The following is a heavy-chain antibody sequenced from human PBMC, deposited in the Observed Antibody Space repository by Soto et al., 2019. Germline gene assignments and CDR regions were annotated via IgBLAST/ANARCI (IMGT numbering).Heavy chain of an antibody. V-gene: IGHV3-64*01. CDR2: ISSNGGST. CDR3: ARENLIMITFSREHYFDY. J-gene: IGHJ4*02. D-gene: IGHD3-16*01. Sequence: GGSLRLSCAASGFTFSSYAMHWVRQAPGKGLEYVSAISSNGGSTYYANSVKGRFTISRDNSKNTLYLQMGSLRAEDMAVYYCARENLIMITFSREHYFDYWGQGTLVTVSS. CDR1: GFTFSSYA.